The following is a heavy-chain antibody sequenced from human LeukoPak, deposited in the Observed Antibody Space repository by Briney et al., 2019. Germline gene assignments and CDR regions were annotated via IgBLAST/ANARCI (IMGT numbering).Heavy chain of an antibody. V-gene: IGHV1-2*02. CDR1: GYTFTGYY. D-gene: IGHD5-18*01. CDR2: INPNSGGT. J-gene: IGHJ3*02. Sequence: ASVKVSCKASGYTFTGYYMHWVRQAPGQGLEWMGWINPNSGGTNYAQKFQGRVTMTRDTSISTAYMELSRLRSEDTAVYYCARDPDTPVAIDIWGQGTTVTVSS. CDR3: ARDPDTPVAIDI.